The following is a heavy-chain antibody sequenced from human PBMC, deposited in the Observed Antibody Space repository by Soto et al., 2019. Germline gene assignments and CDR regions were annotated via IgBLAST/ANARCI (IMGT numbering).Heavy chain of an antibody. CDR3: ARGPPVGVTATNYYYYGMDV. J-gene: IGHJ6*02. D-gene: IGHD2-21*02. V-gene: IGHV1-69*13. CDR1: GGTFSSYA. Sequence: SVKVSCKASGGTFSSYAISWVRQAPGQGLEWMGGIIPIFGTANYAQKFQGRVTITADESTSTAYMELSSLRSEDTAVYYCARGPPVGVTATNYYYYGMDVWGQGTTVTVSS. CDR2: IIPIFGTA.